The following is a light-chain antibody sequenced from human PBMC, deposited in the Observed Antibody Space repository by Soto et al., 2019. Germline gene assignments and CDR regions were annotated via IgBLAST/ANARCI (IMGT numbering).Light chain of an antibody. Sequence: EIVMTQSPATLSVSPLERATLSCIASQSVSSNLAWYQQKPGQAPRLLIYGASTRATGIPARFSGSGSGTEFTLTISSLQSEDFAVYYCQQYNNWWTFGQGTKVDI. CDR1: QSVSSN. J-gene: IGKJ1*01. CDR2: GAS. V-gene: IGKV3-15*01. CDR3: QQYNNWWT.